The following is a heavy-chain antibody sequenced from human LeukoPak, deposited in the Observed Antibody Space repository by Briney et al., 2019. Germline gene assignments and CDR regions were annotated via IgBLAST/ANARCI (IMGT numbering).Heavy chain of an antibody. J-gene: IGHJ4*02. CDR1: GYTFTSYG. CDR2: ISAYNGNT. V-gene: IGHV1-18*01. CDR3: ARAVGGYYDSSGYPDY. D-gene: IGHD3-22*01. Sequence: GASVKVSCKASGYTFTSYGTSWLRQAPGQGLEWMGWISAYNGNTNYAQKLQGRVTMTTDTSTSTAYMELRSLRSDDTAVYYCARAVGGYYDSSGYPDYWGQGTLVTVSS.